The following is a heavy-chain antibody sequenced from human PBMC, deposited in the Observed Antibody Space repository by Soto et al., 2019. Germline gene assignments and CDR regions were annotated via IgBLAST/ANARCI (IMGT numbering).Heavy chain of an antibody. CDR2: IYYSGST. J-gene: IGHJ6*02. CDR3: ARGTSFPPLYYYYGMDV. CDR1: GGSISSGGYY. V-gene: IGHV4-31*03. Sequence: PSETLSLTCTVSGGSISSGGYYWSWIRQHPGKGLEWIGYIYYSGSTYYNPSLKSRVTISVDTSKNQFSLKLSSVTAADTAVYYCARGTSFPPLYYYYGMDVWGQGTTVTVSS. D-gene: IGHD2-2*01.